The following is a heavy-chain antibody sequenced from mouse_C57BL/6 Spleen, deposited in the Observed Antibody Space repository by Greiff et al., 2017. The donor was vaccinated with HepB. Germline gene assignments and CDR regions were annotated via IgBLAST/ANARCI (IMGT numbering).Heavy chain of an antibody. CDR3: TRSHYDSDY. D-gene: IGHD2-4*01. Sequence: QVQLQQSGAELVRPGASVTLSCKASGYTFTDYEMHWVKQTPVHGLEWIGAIDPETGGTAYNQKFKGKAILTADKSSSTAYMELRSLTSEDSAVYYCTRSHYDSDYWGQGTTLTVSS. CDR2: IDPETGGT. V-gene: IGHV1-15*01. J-gene: IGHJ2*01. CDR1: GYTFTDYE.